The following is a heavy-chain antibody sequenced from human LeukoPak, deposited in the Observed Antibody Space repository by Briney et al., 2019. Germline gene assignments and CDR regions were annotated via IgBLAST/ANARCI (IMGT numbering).Heavy chain of an antibody. V-gene: IGHV4-4*02. J-gene: IGHJ4*02. D-gene: IGHD6-13*01. CDR2: IYHSGST. CDR1: GGSISSSNW. Sequence: SGTLSLTCAVSGGSISSSNWWSWVRQPPGKGLEWIGEIYHSGSTNYNPSLKSRVTISVDKSKNQFSLKLSSVTAADTAVYYCARLAISLAAAGSFDYWGQGTLVTVSS. CDR3: ARLAISLAAAGSFDY.